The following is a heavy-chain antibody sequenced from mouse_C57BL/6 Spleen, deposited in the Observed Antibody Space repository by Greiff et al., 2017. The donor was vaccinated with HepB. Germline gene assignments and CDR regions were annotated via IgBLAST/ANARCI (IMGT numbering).Heavy chain of an antibody. V-gene: IGHV3-6*01. CDR1: GYSITSGYY. CDR3: ARDYYGRPFDY. CDR2: ISYDGSN. D-gene: IGHD1-1*01. Sequence: EVKLVESGPGLVKPSQSLSLTCSVTGYSITSGYYWNWIRQFPGNKLEWMGYISYDGSNNYNPSLKNRISITRDTSKNQFFLKLNSVTTEDTATYYCARDYYGRPFDYWGQGTTLTVSS. J-gene: IGHJ2*01.